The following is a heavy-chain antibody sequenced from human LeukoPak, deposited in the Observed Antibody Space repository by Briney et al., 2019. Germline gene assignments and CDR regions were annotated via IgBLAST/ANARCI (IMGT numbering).Heavy chain of an antibody. CDR3: TKGSSYSWNLFDH. D-gene: IGHD1-20*01. Sequence: PSPTPSPACTVSAGSMRDIECSSVRPPAGKGLGWGVRISASETTEYNPSLNTRLTMSVDTSKNQVSLRLSSVTAADTAMYYCTKGSSYSWNLFDHWGQGALVTVSS. CDR2: ISASETT. V-gene: IGHV4-4*07. J-gene: IGHJ4*02. CDR1: AGSMRDIE.